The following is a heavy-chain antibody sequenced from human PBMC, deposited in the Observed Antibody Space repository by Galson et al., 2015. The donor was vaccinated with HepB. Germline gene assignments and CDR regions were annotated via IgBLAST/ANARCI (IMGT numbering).Heavy chain of an antibody. J-gene: IGHJ3*02. CDR3: ASLDTARDAFDI. V-gene: IGHV1-69*13. D-gene: IGHD5-18*01. CDR2: IIPIFGIA. CDR1: GGTFSSYA. Sequence: SVKVSCKASGGTFSSYAISWVRQAPGQGLEWMGGIIPIFGIANYAQKFQGRVTITADESTSTAYMELSSLRSEDTAVYYCASLDTARDAFDIWGQGSMVTVSS.